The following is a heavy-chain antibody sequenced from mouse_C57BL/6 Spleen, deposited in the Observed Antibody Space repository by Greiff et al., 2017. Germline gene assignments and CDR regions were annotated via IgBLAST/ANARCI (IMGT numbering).Heavy chain of an antibody. Sequence: VQLQQSGPELVKPGASVKIPCKASGYTFTDYNMDWVKQSHGKSLEWIGDINPNNGGTIYNQKFKGKATLTVDKSSSTAYMELRSLTSEDTAVYYCAREGNIGGYYYGREFAYWGQGTLVTVSA. CDR2: INPNNGGT. CDR1: GYTFTDYN. V-gene: IGHV1-18*01. J-gene: IGHJ3*01. D-gene: IGHD1-1*01. CDR3: AREGNIGGYYYGREFAY.